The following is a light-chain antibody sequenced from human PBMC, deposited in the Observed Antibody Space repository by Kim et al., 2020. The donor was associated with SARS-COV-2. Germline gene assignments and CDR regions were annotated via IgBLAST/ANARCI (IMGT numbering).Light chain of an antibody. CDR2: GAS. V-gene: IGKV3-15*01. CDR3: QQYNNWPPKYT. CDR1: QSVSSN. J-gene: IGKJ2*01. Sequence: ELVMTQSPATLSVSPGERATLSCRASQSVSSNLAWYQQKPGQAPRLLIYGASTRATGIPARFSGSGSGTEFTLTISSLQSEDFAVYYCQQYNNWPPKYTFGQGTKLVI.